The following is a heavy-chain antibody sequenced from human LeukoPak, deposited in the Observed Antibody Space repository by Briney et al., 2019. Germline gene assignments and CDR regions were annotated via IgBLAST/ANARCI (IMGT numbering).Heavy chain of an antibody. V-gene: IGHV1-2*02. Sequence: ASVKVSCTASGYTFTGYYMHMVRHAPGQGFEWMGWIKPNSGGTKYAQKFQGRVTMTRDTSISTAYMELSRLRSDDTAVYYCARDLDHWGQGTLVTVSS. J-gene: IGHJ4*02. CDR3: ARDLDH. CDR1: GYTFTGYY. CDR2: IKPNSGGT.